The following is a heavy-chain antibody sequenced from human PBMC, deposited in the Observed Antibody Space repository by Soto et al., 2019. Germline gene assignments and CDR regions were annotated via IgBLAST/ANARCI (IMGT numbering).Heavy chain of an antibody. CDR1: GFTFSNYG. J-gene: IGHJ6*02. V-gene: IGHV3-30*18. D-gene: IGHD6-6*01. CDR2: ISYDGSNK. Sequence: GGSLRLSCAASGFTFSNYGMHWVRQSPGKGLEWVAVISYDGSNKYYADSVKGRLTIYRDNSKNTLYLQMNRLRPDDTAVYYCEKDLRIAPRLGDYYGMDVWGQGTTVTVSS. CDR3: EKDLRIAPRLGDYYGMDV.